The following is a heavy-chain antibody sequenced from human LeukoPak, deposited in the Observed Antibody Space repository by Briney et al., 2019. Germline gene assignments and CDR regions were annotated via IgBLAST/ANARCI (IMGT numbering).Heavy chain of an antibody. V-gene: IGHV3-21*01. J-gene: IGHJ5*02. D-gene: IGHD3-22*01. CDR3: ARDLGYYDSSGPEP. Sequence: GGSLRLSCAASGFTFSSYSMNWVRQAPGKGLEWVSSISSSSYIYYADSVKGRFTISRDNAKDSLYLQMNSLRAEDTAVYYCARDLGYYDSSGPEPWGQGTLVTVSS. CDR2: ISSSSYI. CDR1: GFTFSSYS.